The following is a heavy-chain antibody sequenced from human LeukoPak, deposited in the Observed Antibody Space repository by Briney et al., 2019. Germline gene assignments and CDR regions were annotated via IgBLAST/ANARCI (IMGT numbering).Heavy chain of an antibody. Sequence: GGSLRLSCAASGFTFTSYWMSWVRQAPGNGLEWVANIKQDGSEKYYVDSVKGRFTISRDNAKNSLYLQMNSLRAEDTAVYYCAREAAARKFDPWGQGTLVTVSS. D-gene: IGHD6-13*01. J-gene: IGHJ5*02. V-gene: IGHV3-7*01. CDR3: AREAAARKFDP. CDR2: IKQDGSEK. CDR1: GFTFTSYW.